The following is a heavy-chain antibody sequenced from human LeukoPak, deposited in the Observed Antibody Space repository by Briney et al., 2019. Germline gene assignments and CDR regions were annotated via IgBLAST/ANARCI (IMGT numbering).Heavy chain of an antibody. Sequence: SETLSLTCTVSGGSISSSSYYWGWIRQPPGKGLEWIGSIYYSGSTYYNPSPKSRVTISVDTSKNQFSLKLSSVTAADTAVYYCARHRGYYDSSGYSNWFDPWGQGTLVTVSS. CDR3: ARHRGYYDSSGYSNWFDP. J-gene: IGHJ5*02. D-gene: IGHD3-22*01. CDR1: GGSISSSSYY. V-gene: IGHV4-39*01. CDR2: IYYSGST.